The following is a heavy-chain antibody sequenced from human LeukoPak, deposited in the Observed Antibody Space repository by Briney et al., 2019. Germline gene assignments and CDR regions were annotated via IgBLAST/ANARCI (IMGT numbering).Heavy chain of an antibody. CDR2: IYNTGNT. CDR1: GDSFSPYY. Sequence: SETLSLTCTVSGDSFSPYYWAWIRQPAGMGLEWIGRIYNTGNTDYNPSLQSRVTLSLDTSNNQVSLKLTSVTAADTAVYFCARERRDYDVLRGYCGGYDYDSWGQGTLVTVSA. D-gene: IGHD3-3*01. CDR3: ARERRDYDVLRGYCGGYDYDS. V-gene: IGHV4-4*07. J-gene: IGHJ4*02.